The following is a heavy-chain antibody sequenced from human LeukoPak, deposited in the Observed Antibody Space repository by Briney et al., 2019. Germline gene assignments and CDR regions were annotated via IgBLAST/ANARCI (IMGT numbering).Heavy chain of an antibody. J-gene: IGHJ4*02. CDR3: ARDYRPTFDY. D-gene: IGHD1-26*01. Sequence: GGSLRLSCAASGFTFSDYYMSWIRQAPGKGLEWVSYISSSGTTISYTDSVKGRFTISRDNAKNSLYLQMNSLRAEDTAVYYCARDYRPTFDYWGQGTLVTVSS. CDR1: GFTFSDYY. CDR2: ISSSGTTI. V-gene: IGHV3-11*01.